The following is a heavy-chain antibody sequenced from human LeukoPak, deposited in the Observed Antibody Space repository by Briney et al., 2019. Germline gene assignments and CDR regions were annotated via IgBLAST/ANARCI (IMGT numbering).Heavy chain of an antibody. CDR2: IKEDGSEK. CDR3: ARDGYSYGYPFDY. D-gene: IGHD5-18*01. CDR1: GFTFSSYW. Sequence: PGGSLRLSCGASGFTFSSYWMSWVRQAAGKGVEWVANIKEDGSEKYYVDSVRGRFTISRDNAKHSLDLQTNSLRAEHTAVYYCARDGYSYGYPFDYWGQGTLVTVSS. V-gene: IGHV3-7*01. J-gene: IGHJ4*02.